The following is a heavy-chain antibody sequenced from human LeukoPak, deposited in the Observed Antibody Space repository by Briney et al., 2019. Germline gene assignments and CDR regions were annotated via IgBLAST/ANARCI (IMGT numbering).Heavy chain of an antibody. D-gene: IGHD3-10*01. V-gene: IGHV3-74*01. CDR2: INRDGSTT. J-gene: IGHJ4*02. Sequence: GGSLRLSCAASGFTFDDYGMSWVRQAPGKGLEWVSRINRDGSTTNYADSVKGRFTVSRDNAKNTLNLQMNSLRAEDTAVYYCARDRKSGESSEIDFWGQGTLVTVSS. CDR3: ARDRKSGESSEIDF. CDR1: GFTFDDYG.